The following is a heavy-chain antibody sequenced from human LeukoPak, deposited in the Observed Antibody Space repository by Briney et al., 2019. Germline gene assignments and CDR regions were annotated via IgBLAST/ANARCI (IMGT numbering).Heavy chain of an antibody. CDR3: ARVYYDLLTGYSDFFDY. J-gene: IGHJ4*02. Sequence: GGSLRLSCEASGFTFTTYSMTWVRQAPGKGLEWVSSISDSSGLTYYADSVKGRFTTSRDSAKNSLNLEMNSLRAEDTAVYYCARVYYDLLTGYSDFFDYWGQGTLVTVSS. V-gene: IGHV3-48*01. CDR1: GFTFTTYS. CDR2: ISDSSGLT. D-gene: IGHD3-9*01.